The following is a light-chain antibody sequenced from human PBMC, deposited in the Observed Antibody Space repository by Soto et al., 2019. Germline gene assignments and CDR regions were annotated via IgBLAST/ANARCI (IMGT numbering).Light chain of an antibody. J-gene: IGLJ1*01. Sequence: QSALTQPHSASGSPGQSVAISCTGTSSDVGGYNYVSWYQQHPGKAPKLMIYEVNKRPSGVPDRYSGSKSGNTASLTVSGLQAEDDADYYCSSYAGSSNVFGTGTKLTVL. CDR3: SSYAGSSNV. CDR1: SSDVGGYNY. CDR2: EVN. V-gene: IGLV2-8*01.